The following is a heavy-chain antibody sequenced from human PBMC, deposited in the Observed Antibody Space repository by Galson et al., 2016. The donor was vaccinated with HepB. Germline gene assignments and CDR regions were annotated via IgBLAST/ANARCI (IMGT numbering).Heavy chain of an antibody. J-gene: IGHJ4*01. CDR3: ARFRFICSLWLSFDF. CDR2: VNHRGTT. V-gene: IGHV4-34*01. CDR1: GGSLGTYY. D-gene: IGHD6-13*01. Sequence: ETLSLTCEVSGGSLGTYYWSWIRQPPGKGLEWIGQVNHRGTTNYNPSLKSRATISVDTSKNQFSPKLTSATASDTAEYFCARFRFICSLWLSFDFWGHGSLVVVSA.